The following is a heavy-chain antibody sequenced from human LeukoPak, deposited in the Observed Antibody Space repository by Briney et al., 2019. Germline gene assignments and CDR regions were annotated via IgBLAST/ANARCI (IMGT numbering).Heavy chain of an antibody. V-gene: IGHV4-4*07. Sequence: PSETLSLTCTVSGGSISSYYWSWSRQPAGKGLDWTGRIYTSGSTNYNPSLKSRVTMSVDTSKNQFSLKLSSVTAADTAVYYCASSYSSSSGLVFDYWGQGTLVTVSS. J-gene: IGHJ4*02. D-gene: IGHD6-6*01. CDR1: GGSISSYY. CDR2: IYTSGST. CDR3: ASSYSSSSGLVFDY.